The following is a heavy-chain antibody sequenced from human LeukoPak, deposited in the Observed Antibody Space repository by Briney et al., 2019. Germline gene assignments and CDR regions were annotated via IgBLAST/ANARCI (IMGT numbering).Heavy chain of an antibody. CDR1: GFTFRNYA. D-gene: IGHD6-19*01. V-gene: IGHV3-23*01. Sequence: PGGSLRLSCAASGFTFRNYAMSWVRQAPGKGLEWVSTISGSGGSTYYADSVKGRFPISRDNSKNTLYLQMNSLRAEDTALYYCAKESGGSGRFTWEDYWGQGTLVTVSS. J-gene: IGHJ4*02. CDR2: ISGSGGST. CDR3: AKESGGSGRFTWEDY.